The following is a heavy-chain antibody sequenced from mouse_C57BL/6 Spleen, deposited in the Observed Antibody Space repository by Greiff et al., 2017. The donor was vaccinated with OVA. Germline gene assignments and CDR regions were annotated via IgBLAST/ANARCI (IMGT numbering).Heavy chain of an antibody. CDR2: IDPSDSET. J-gene: IGHJ3*01. CDR3: ARKGDDYGFAY. D-gene: IGHD2-4*01. V-gene: IGHV1-52*01. CDR1: GYTFTSYW. Sequence: QVQLQQPGAELVRPGSSVTLSCKASGYTFTSYWMHWVKQRPIQGLEWIGNIDPSDSETHYNQKFKDKATLTVDKSSSTAYMQLSSLTSEDSAVYYCARKGDDYGFAYWGQGTLVTVSA.